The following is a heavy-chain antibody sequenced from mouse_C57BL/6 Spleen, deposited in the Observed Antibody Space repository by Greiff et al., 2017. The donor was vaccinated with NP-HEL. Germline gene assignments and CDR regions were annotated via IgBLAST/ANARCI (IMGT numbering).Heavy chain of an antibody. CDR2: IDPSDSYT. CDR3: ARSPYYSNFDY. Sequence: QVQLQQPGAELVRPGTSVKLSCKASGYTFTSYWMHWVKQRPGQGLEWIGVIDPSDSYTNYIQKFKGKATLTVDTSSSTAYMQLSSLTSEDSAVYDCARSPYYSNFDYWGQGTTLTVSS. J-gene: IGHJ2*01. CDR1: GYTFTSYW. D-gene: IGHD2-5*01. V-gene: IGHV1-59*01.